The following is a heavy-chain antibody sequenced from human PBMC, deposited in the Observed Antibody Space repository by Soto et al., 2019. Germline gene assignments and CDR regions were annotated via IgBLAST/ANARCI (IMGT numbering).Heavy chain of an antibody. Sequence: ASVKVSCKASGYTFTGYYMHCVRQAPGQGLEWMGWINPNSGGTNYAQKFQGWVTMTRDTSISTAYMELSRLRSDDTAVYYCARSYSSSWYRSTWFDPWGQGTLVTVSS. D-gene: IGHD6-13*01. V-gene: IGHV1-2*04. CDR3: ARSYSSSWYRSTWFDP. CDR1: GYTFTGYY. CDR2: INPNSGGT. J-gene: IGHJ5*02.